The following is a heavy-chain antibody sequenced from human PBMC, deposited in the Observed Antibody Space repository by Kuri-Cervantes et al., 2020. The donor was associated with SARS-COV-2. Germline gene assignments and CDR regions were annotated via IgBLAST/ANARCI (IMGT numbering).Heavy chain of an antibody. CDR2: LNPNTGGT. Sequence: ASVKVSCKASGYALTDYYIHWVRQAPGQGLEWMGWLNPNTGGTNYAQKFQGWVTMTRDTSISIVYMELSRLRSDDTAVYYCARSTLFRRLVVISQGGAFDIWGQGTMVTVSS. D-gene: IGHD3-22*01. CDR3: ARSTLFRRLVVISQGGAFDI. V-gene: IGHV1-2*04. CDR1: GYALTDYY. J-gene: IGHJ3*02.